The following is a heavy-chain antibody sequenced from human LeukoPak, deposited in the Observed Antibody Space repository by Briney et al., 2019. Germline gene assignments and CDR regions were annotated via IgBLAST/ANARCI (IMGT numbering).Heavy chain of an antibody. CDR2: VYPGDSDT. Sequence: GESLKISCKGSGYSFTNYWIGWVRQMPGKGLEWMGIVYPGDSDTRYSPAFQGQVTISADKSISTAYLQWSSLKASDTAMYYCVRHLRGITEPLDYWGQGTLVTVPS. D-gene: IGHD6-13*01. J-gene: IGHJ4*02. CDR1: GYSFTNYW. CDR3: VRHLRGITEPLDY. V-gene: IGHV5-51*01.